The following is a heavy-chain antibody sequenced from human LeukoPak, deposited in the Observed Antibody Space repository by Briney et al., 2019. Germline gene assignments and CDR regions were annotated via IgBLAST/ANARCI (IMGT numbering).Heavy chain of an antibody. J-gene: IGHJ3*02. CDR3: ARLKQQQLPDI. D-gene: IGHD6-13*01. Sequence: KPSETPSLTCALSGYSLSSGYYWGWIRQPPGKGLEWIGSFYHSGSTYYNPSLKSRVTISVDTSKNQFSLKLSSVTAADTAVYYCARLKQQQLPDIWGQGTMVTVSS. CDR2: FYHSGST. CDR1: GYSLSSGYY. V-gene: IGHV4-38-2*01.